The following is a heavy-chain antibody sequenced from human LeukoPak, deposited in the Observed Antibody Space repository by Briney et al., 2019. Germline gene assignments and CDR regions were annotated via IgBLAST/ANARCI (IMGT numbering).Heavy chain of an antibody. CDR3: ARGAAAGTGCWFDP. CDR1: GGSFSGYY. Sequence: SEPLSLTCAVYGGSFSGYYWSWIRQPPGKGLEWIGEINHSGSTNYNPSLKSRVTISVDTSKNQFSLKLSSVTAADTAVYYCARGAAAGTGCWFDPWGQGTLVTVSS. J-gene: IGHJ5*02. CDR2: INHSGST. V-gene: IGHV4-34*01. D-gene: IGHD6-13*01.